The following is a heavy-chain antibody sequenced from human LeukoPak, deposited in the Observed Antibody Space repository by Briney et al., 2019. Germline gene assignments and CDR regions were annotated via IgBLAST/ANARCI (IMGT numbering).Heavy chain of an antibody. J-gene: IGHJ4*02. D-gene: IGHD3-22*01. CDR1: GFTFSNYG. CDR2: ISGSDGST. CDR3: AKKFSLTYYYDSSGYFDY. Sequence: GRSPRLSCAASGFTFSNYGMSWVRQAPGKGLEWVSAISGSDGSTYYADSVKGRFTISRDNSKNTLYLQMNSLRAEDTAVYYCAKKFSLTYYYDSSGYFDYWGQGTLVTVSS. V-gene: IGHV3-23*01.